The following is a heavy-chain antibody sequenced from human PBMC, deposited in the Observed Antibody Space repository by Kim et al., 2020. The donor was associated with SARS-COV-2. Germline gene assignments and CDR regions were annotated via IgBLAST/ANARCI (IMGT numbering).Heavy chain of an antibody. Sequence: GGSLRLSCVSSGFTFSTHGMYWVRQGPAKGLEWVAYIWYDGSNEDNGDSVRGRFTISRDNSKRTVYLEMNSLRVDDTAVYYCAKGVAAAGYYGLDGWGQGTAVIVSS. J-gene: IGHJ6*02. CDR1: GFTFSTHG. V-gene: IGHV3-30*02. CDR3: AKGVAAAGYYGLDG. D-gene: IGHD6-13*01. CDR2: IWYDGSNE.